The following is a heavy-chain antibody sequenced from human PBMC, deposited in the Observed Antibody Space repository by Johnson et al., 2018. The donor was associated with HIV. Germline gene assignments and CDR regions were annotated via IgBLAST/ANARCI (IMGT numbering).Heavy chain of an antibody. CDR1: GFTFSNAW. Sequence: VQLVESGGGLVKPGGSLRLSCAASGFTFSNAWMSWVRQAPGKGLEWVGRIKSKTDGGTTDYAAPVKGRFTISRDNSKNTLELQMGSLRAEDTAVYYWAKDEALGWELDPDAFDIWGQGTMVTVSS. CDR2: IKSKTDGGTT. V-gene: IGHV3-15*01. CDR3: AKDEALGWELDPDAFDI. J-gene: IGHJ3*02. D-gene: IGHD1-26*01.